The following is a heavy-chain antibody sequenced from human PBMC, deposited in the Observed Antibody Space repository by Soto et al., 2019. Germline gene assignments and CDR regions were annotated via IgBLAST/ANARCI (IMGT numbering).Heavy chain of an antibody. J-gene: IGHJ4*02. CDR1: GYTFTGYY. V-gene: IGHV1-2*04. CDR2: INPNSGGT. D-gene: IGHD3-22*01. Sequence: GASVKVSCKASGYTFTGYYMHWVRQAPGQGLEWMGWINPNSGGTNYAQKFQGWVTMTRDTSISTAYMELSRLRSDDTAVYYCARAGYYYDSSGYSYYFDYWGQGTLVTVSS. CDR3: ARAGYYYDSSGYSYYFDY.